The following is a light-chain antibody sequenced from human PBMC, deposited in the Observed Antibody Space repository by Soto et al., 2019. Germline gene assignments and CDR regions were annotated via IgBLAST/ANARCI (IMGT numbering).Light chain of an antibody. Sequence: QSVLTQPPSASGTPGQRVTISCSGSSPNVGSNSVNWYQHFPGTAPKVLIYRSTQRPSGVPDRFSGSKSGTSASLAISGLQFEDEADYYCAAWDDSMYGVVFGGGTKVTVL. J-gene: IGLJ2*01. CDR2: RST. CDR1: SPNVGSNS. V-gene: IGLV1-44*01. CDR3: AAWDDSMYGVV.